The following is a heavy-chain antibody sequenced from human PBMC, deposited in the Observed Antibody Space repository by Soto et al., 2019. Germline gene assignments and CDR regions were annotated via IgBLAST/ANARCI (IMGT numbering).Heavy chain of an antibody. J-gene: IGHJ4*02. Sequence: EVQLVESGGGLIQPGRSLRLSCAASGLIFDDYAMHWVRQAPGKGLEWVSGISGNGGRIGYADSVKGRFTISRVNTKNSLYVQLHGVRVEDTACYYCATKWYWGQGAMVTVS. CDR3: ATKWY. V-gene: IGHV3-9*01. CDR1: GLIFDDYA. CDR2: ISGNGGRI. D-gene: IGHD1-26*01.